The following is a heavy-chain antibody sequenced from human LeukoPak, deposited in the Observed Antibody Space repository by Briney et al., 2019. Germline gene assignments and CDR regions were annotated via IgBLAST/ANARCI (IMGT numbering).Heavy chain of an antibody. CDR3: AKDATPVKYYYDSSGYPDY. CDR2: ISWDGGST. V-gene: IGHV3-43D*03. D-gene: IGHD3-22*01. J-gene: IGHJ4*02. CDR1: GFTFDDYA. Sequence: GGSLRLSCAASGFTFDDYAMHWVRQAPGKGLEWVSLISWDGGSTYYADSVKGRFTISRDNSKNSLYLLMNSLRAEDTALYYCAKDATPVKYYYDSSGYPDYWGQGTLVTVSS.